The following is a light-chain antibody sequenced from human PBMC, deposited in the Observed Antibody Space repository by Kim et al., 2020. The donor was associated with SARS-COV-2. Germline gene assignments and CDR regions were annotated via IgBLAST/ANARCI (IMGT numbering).Light chain of an antibody. CDR3: SSYAGSNNLV. Sequence: GQSVTLPCTGTSSDVGGYNYVSWYQQHPGKAPKLMIYEVSKRPSGVPDRFSGSKSGNTASLTVSGLQADDEADYYCSSYAGSNNLVFGGGTQLTVL. CDR2: EVS. J-gene: IGLJ2*01. V-gene: IGLV2-8*01. CDR1: SSDVGGYNY.